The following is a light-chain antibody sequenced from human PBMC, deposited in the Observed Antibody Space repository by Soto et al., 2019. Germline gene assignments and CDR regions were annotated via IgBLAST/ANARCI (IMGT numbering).Light chain of an antibody. Sequence: EIVLTQSPATLSLSPGERATLSCRASQSVSSSLAWYQQKPGQAPRLLMYDASNRATGIPARFSGSGSGTEFTLTISSLQSEDFAVYYCQQYNNWPWTFGQGTKVEIK. V-gene: IGKV3-11*01. CDR2: DAS. CDR1: QSVSSS. CDR3: QQYNNWPWT. J-gene: IGKJ1*01.